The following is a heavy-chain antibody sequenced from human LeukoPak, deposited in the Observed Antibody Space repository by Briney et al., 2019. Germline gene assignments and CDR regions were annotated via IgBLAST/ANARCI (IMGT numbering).Heavy chain of an antibody. CDR2: INPNSGGT. D-gene: IGHD3-22*01. CDR3: ARDYPSWGTMIVVAKPDNWFDP. J-gene: IGHJ5*02. Sequence: ASVKVSCKASGYTFTGYYMHWVRQAPGQGLEWMGWINPNSGGTNYAQKFQGRVTMTRDTSISTAYMELSRLRSDDTAVYYCARDYPSWGTMIVVAKPDNWFDPWGQGTLVTVSS. CDR1: GYTFTGYY. V-gene: IGHV1-2*02.